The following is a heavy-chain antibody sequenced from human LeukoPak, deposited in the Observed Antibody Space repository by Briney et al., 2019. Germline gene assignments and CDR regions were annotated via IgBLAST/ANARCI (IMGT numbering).Heavy chain of an antibody. Sequence: GGSLRLSCAASGFTFSSRWMYWVRQAPGKGLVWVSRINGDATSTTYGDSVKGRFTISRDNAKNTLYLHMNSLRGEDTAVYYCARDSPSGYYYGMDVWGQGTTVTVSS. CDR2: INGDATST. D-gene: IGHD6-25*01. V-gene: IGHV3-74*01. J-gene: IGHJ6*02. CDR3: ARDSPSGYYYGMDV. CDR1: GFTFSSRW.